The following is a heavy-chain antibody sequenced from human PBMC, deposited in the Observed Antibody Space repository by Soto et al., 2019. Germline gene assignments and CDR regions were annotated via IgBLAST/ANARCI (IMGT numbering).Heavy chain of an antibody. J-gene: IGHJ4*02. Sequence: EVQLVESGGGLVQPGGSLRLSCAASGFSFTNIWMDWVRQAPGKGLVWVSRINEDGSMTSHVDSVRGRFTISRDNANNSLYVQMNSLRAENTALYSCVTGFRWGQGTLVTVSS. CDR2: INEDGSMT. CDR3: VTGFR. V-gene: IGHV3-74*01. CDR1: GFSFTNIW.